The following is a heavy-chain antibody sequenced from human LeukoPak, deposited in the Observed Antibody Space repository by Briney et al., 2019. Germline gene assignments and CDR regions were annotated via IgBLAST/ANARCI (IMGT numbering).Heavy chain of an antibody. CDR2: IKQDGSEK. Sequence: GGSLRLSCAASGFTFSSYWMSWVRQAPGKGLEWVANIKQDGSEKYYVDSVKGRFTISRDNAKNSLYLQMNNLRAEDTAVYYCARHTKGRTYGMDVWGQGTTVTVSS. J-gene: IGHJ6*02. D-gene: IGHD2-8*01. CDR1: GFTFSSYW. CDR3: ARHTKGRTYGMDV. V-gene: IGHV3-7*04.